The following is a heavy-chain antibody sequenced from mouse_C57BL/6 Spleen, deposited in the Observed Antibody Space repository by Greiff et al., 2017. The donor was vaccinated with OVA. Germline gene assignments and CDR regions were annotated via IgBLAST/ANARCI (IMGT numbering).Heavy chain of an antibody. CDR1: GYTFNSFW. J-gene: IGHJ3*01. V-gene: IGHV1-64*01. Sequence: QVQLKQPGAELVKPGASVKLSCKASGYTFNSFWMHWVKQGPGQGLEWIGMIHPNSGSTYYNEKFKSKATLTVDKSSSTAYMQLSSLTPEDSAVYDCEREGCAWFAYWGQGTLVTVSA. CDR3: EREGCAWFAY. CDR2: IHPNSGST.